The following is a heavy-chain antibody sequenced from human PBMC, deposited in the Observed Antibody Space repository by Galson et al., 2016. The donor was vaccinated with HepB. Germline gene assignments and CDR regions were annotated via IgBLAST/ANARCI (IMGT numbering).Heavy chain of an antibody. J-gene: IGHJ6*02. CDR1: GFTFSSFG. D-gene: IGHD6-13*01. Sequence: SLRLSCAASGFTFSSFGMHWVRQAPGKGLEWVAVISYDGSNKYYADSVKGRFTISRDSSENTLHLQINSLRAEDTAVYYCAKDMSAVAGRGGYYYYYGMDVWGQGTTVTVSS. CDR2: ISYDGSNK. CDR3: AKDMSAVAGRGGYYYYYGMDV. V-gene: IGHV3-30*18.